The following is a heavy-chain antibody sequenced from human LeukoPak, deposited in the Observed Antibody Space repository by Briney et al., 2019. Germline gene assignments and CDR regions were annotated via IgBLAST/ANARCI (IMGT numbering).Heavy chain of an antibody. CDR2: IIPIFGTA. J-gene: IGHJ4*02. CDR3: ASYVCRYCSSTSLSLLWFGESFDY. D-gene: IGHD2-2*01. CDR1: GGTFSSYA. V-gene: IGHV1-69*01. Sequence: GASVKVSCKASGGTFSSYAISWVRQAPGQGLEWMGGIIPIFGTANYAQKFQGRVTITADESTSTAYMELSSLRSEDTAVYYCASYVCRYCSSTSLSLLWFGESFDYWGQGTLATVSS.